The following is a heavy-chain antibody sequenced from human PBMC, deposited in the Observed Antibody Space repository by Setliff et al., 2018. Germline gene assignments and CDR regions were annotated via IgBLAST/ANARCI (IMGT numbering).Heavy chain of an antibody. Sequence: PSETLSLTCTVSGVSFGSGTYYWSWIRQPAGKGLEWIGLIQSTGNTNYNPSLKSRVTMLVDTSKNQFSLKLGSVTAADTAVYYCAKVITVFGVVIMENWFDPWGQGTLVTVSS. V-gene: IGHV4-61*10. CDR1: GVSFGSGTYY. J-gene: IGHJ5*02. CDR3: AKVITVFGVVIMENWFDP. CDR2: IQSTGNT. D-gene: IGHD3-3*01.